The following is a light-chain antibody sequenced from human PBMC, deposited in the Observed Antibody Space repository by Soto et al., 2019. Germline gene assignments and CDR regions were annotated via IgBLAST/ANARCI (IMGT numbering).Light chain of an antibody. CDR1: QGIHTF. CDR3: QELTTYLIR. J-gene: IGKJ5*01. Sequence: TLSASSMSASISDRLTLTCLASQGIHTFLAWYQQKAGKAPKLLIYAASTLQSGVPSRFSGSGSGTDFTLTISCLQSEDFAPYYCQELTTYLIRFGQGRRL. CDR2: AAS. V-gene: IGKV1-9*01.